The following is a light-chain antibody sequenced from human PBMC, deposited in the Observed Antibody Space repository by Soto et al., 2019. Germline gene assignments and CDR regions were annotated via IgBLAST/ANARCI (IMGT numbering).Light chain of an antibody. V-gene: IGLV2-14*01. J-gene: IGLJ2*01. Sequence: QSVLPQPASVSGSPGQSITISCTGPGSDVGGYNYVSWYQQHPGQAPKLMIYDVSNRPSGVSNRFSGSKSGNTASLTISGLQAEDEADYYCSSYTNNRAPGVVFGGGTKPTVL. CDR1: GSDVGGYNY. CDR2: DVS. CDR3: SSYTNNRAPGVV.